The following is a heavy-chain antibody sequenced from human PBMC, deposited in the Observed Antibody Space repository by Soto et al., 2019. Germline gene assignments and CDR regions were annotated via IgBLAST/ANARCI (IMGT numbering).Heavy chain of an antibody. J-gene: IGHJ4*02. D-gene: IGHD3-9*01. CDR3: ARERTTTGYILAY. V-gene: IGHV3-53*01. CDR1: GFSVDDNY. Sequence: EVQLVESGGGLIQPGGSLRLSCVVSGFSVDDNYMTWVRQAPGKGLEWVSVIYKRGTTYYADSVKGRFTISRDSSKNTLSLQMNNLRAEDTAVYYCARERTTTGYILAYWGQGTLVTVSS. CDR2: IYKRGTT.